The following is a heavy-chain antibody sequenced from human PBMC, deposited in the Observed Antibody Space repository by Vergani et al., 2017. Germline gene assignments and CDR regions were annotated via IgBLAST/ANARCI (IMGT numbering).Heavy chain of an antibody. Sequence: QVQLVQSGAEVKKPGASVKVSCKVSGYTLTELSMHWVRQAPGKGLEWMGGFDPEDGETIYAQKLQGRVTMTTDTSTSTAYMELRSLRSDDTAVYYCARVNYYYYGMDVWGQGTTVTVSS. J-gene: IGHJ6*02. V-gene: IGHV1-24*01. CDR1: GYTLTELS. CDR2: FDPEDGET. CDR3: ARVNYYYYGMDV.